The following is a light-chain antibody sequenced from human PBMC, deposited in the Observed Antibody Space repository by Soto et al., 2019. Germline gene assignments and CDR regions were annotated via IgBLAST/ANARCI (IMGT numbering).Light chain of an antibody. CDR2: GAS. J-gene: IGKJ1*01. CDR1: QSLGSD. Sequence: IVTTHSPGTLSLSPGDTATLSFVASQSLGSDLAWYQQKPGQAPRLLIYGASTRATGIPARFSGSGSGTEFTLTISSLQSEDFAVYYCQQYNNWPPWTFGQGTKVDNK. V-gene: IGKV3-15*01. CDR3: QQYNNWPPWT.